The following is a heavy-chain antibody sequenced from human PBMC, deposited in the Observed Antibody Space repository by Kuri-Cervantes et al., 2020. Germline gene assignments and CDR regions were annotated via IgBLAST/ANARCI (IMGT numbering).Heavy chain of an antibody. CDR1: GGSFSGYY. V-gene: IGHV4-59*01. CDR3: AASGGRVLDY. D-gene: IGHD3-16*01. CDR2: IYYSGST. J-gene: IGHJ4*02. Sequence: SETLSLTCAVYGGSFSGYYWSWIRQPPGKGLEWIGYIYYSGSTNYNPSLKSRVTISVDTSKNQFSLKLSSVTAADTAVYYCAASGGRVLDYWGQGTLVTVSS.